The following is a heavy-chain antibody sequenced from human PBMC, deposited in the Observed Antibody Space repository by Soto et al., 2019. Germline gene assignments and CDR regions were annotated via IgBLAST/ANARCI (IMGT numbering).Heavy chain of an antibody. Sequence: QVQLQESGPGLVKPSQTLSLTCTVSGGSISRGDYYWSWIRQYPGKGLEWIGYIYYSGSAYYNPSLKSRVTLSVDTSKNQFSLRLSSVTAADTAVYYCASSYSSSWLLDFDYWGQGTLVTVSS. CDR2: IYYSGSA. V-gene: IGHV4-31*03. D-gene: IGHD6-13*01. J-gene: IGHJ4*02. CDR3: ASSYSSSWLLDFDY. CDR1: GGSISRGDYY.